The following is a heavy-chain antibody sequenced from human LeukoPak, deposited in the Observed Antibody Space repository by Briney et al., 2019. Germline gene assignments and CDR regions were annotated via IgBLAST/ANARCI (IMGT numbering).Heavy chain of an antibody. CDR2: IYPGDSDT. Sequence: GESLKVSCKGSGYSFTNYWIGWVRQMPGKGLEWMGIIYPGDSDTRYSPSFQGQVTISADKSISTAYLEWSSLKALDTAMYYCARHNRVIGVAGNNWFDPWGQGTLLTVSS. CDR1: GYSFTNYW. D-gene: IGHD6-13*01. J-gene: IGHJ5*02. V-gene: IGHV5-51*01. CDR3: ARHNRVIGVAGNNWFDP.